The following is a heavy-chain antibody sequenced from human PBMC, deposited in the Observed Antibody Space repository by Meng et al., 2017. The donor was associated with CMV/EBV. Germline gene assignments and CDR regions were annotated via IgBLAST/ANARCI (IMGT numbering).Heavy chain of an antibody. CDR3: ARDRVKYQLLSHYYYGMDV. J-gene: IGHJ6*02. V-gene: IGHV3-30*02. Sequence: GGSLRLSCAASGFTFSSYGIHWVRQAPGKGLEWVAFIRYDGSNKYYADSVKGRFTISRDNSKNTVYLQMNSLRAEDTAVYYCARDRVKYQLLSHYYYGMDVWGQGTTVTVSS. CDR2: IRYDGSNK. CDR1: GFTFSSYG. D-gene: IGHD2-2*01.